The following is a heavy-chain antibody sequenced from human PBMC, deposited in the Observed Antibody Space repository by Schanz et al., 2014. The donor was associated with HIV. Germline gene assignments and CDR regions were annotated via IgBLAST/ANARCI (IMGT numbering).Heavy chain of an antibody. Sequence: QVQLVQSGPEVKKPGASVRVSCETSGYTFSDYDINWVRQAPGQGLGWMGGIIPIFGTTNYAQKFQGRVTITADESTSTAYMELSSLRSEDTAVYYCASPAESERGPGDAFDIWGQGTLVTVSS. CDR3: ASPAESERGPGDAFDI. J-gene: IGHJ3*02. CDR2: IIPIFGTT. D-gene: IGHD1-1*01. V-gene: IGHV1-69*01. CDR1: GYTFSDYD.